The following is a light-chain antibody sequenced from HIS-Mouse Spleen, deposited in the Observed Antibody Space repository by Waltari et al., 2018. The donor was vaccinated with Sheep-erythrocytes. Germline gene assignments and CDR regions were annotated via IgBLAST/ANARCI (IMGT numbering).Light chain of an antibody. CDR2: EGS. V-gene: IGLV2-23*01. CDR1: IRDVGSYNL. CDR3: CSYAGSSTPWV. Sequence: QSALTQPAYVSGSPGQSITTSCTGTIRDVGSYNLVSWYQQHPGKAPKLRIYEGSKRPSGVSNRFSGSKSGNTASLTISGLQAEDEADYYCCSYAGSSTPWVFGGGTKLTVL. J-gene: IGLJ3*02.